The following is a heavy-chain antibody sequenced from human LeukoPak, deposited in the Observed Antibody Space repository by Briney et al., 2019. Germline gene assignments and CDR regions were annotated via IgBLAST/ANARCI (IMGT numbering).Heavy chain of an antibody. CDR2: IYHSGST. D-gene: IGHD3-22*01. V-gene: IGHV4-38-2*02. CDR3: ARDRGYYYDSSGYYTSAFDI. Sequence: PSETLSLTCTVSGYSISSGYYWGWIRQPPGKGLEGIGSIYHSGSTYYNPSLKSRVTISVDTSKNQFSLKLSSVTAADTAVYYCARDRGYYYDSSGYYTSAFDIWGQGAMVTVSS. CDR1: GYSISSGYY. J-gene: IGHJ3*02.